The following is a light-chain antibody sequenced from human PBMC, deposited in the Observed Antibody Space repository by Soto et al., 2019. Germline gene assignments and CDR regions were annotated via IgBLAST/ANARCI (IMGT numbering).Light chain of an antibody. CDR3: QQYNNWPWT. CDR1: QSVSSY. V-gene: IGKV3-11*01. J-gene: IGKJ1*01. CDR2: DAS. Sequence: EIVLTRSPATLSLSPMEIAALSGMASQSVSSYLAWYQQKPGQAPRLLIYDASNRATGIPARFSGSGSGTDFTLTISSLQSEDFAVYYCQQYNNWPWTFGQGTKVDIK.